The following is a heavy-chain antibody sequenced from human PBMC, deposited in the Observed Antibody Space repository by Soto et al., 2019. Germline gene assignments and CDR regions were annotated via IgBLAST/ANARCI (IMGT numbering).Heavy chain of an antibody. V-gene: IGHV1-2*02. J-gene: IGHJ4*02. CDR3: ATRRDCCPFLGY. CDR1: EYRMTGDY. D-gene: IGHD2-21*02. Sequence: KAAEYRMTGDYVDWLRQAPGQGLEWMGWINPNGGGTIYAQKFQGRLTMTRDTSITTVYMELSRLRSDDTAFSYCATRRDCCPFLGYWGERTLVT. CDR2: INPNGGGT.